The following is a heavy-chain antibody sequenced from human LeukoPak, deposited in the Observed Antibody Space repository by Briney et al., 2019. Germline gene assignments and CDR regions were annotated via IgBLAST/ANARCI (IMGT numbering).Heavy chain of an antibody. CDR3: ARDNYIGYSSGRYSGY. J-gene: IGHJ4*02. D-gene: IGHD6-19*01. CDR2: INPRSGGT. Sequence: ASAKVSCKASGYTFTDFYIHWVRQAPGQGLEWMGWINPRSGGTNYAQKFQGRVTMTRDTSISTAYMELNSLRSEDTAVYYCARDNYIGYSSGRYSGYWGQGALVTVSS. V-gene: IGHV1-2*02. CDR1: GYTFTDFY.